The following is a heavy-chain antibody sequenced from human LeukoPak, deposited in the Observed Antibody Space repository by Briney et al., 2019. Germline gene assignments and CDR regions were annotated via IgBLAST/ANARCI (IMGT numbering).Heavy chain of an antibody. CDR2: ISYDGSNK. V-gene: IGHV3-30*03. CDR3: ADIDAFDI. Sequence: EGSLRLSCAASGFTFSSYGMHWVRQAPGKGLEWVAVISYDGSNKYYADSVKGRFTISRDNSKNTLYLQMNSLRAEDTAVYYCADIDAFDIWGQGTMVTVSS. CDR1: GFTFSSYG. J-gene: IGHJ3*02.